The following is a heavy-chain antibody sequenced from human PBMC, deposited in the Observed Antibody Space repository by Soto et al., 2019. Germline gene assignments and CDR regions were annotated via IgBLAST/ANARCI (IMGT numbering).Heavy chain of an antibody. CDR1: GYTFTNYG. Sequence: ASVKVSCKASGYTFTNYGVTWVRQAPGQGLEWMGWISSYNGHTRYAQNFQGRVTMTIDTSTNTAYVELRSLRSDDTDVYYCAGGYYHYFDYCGQGPLVTVSS. CDR2: ISSYNGHT. J-gene: IGHJ4*02. V-gene: IGHV1-18*04. D-gene: IGHD3-22*01. CDR3: AGGYYHYFDY.